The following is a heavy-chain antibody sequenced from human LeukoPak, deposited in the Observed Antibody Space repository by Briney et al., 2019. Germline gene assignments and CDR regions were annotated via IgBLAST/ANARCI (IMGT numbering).Heavy chain of an antibody. V-gene: IGHV1-69*06. CDR2: IIPIFGTA. Sequence: GASVKVSCKASGGTFSSYAISWVRQAPGQGLEWMGGIIPIFGTANYAQKFQGRVTITADKSTSTAYMELSSLRSEDTAVYYCARGVYTMVRGVQRWVFDYWGQGTLVTVSS. J-gene: IGHJ4*02. D-gene: IGHD3-10*01. CDR1: GGTFSSYA. CDR3: ARGVYTMVRGVQRWVFDY.